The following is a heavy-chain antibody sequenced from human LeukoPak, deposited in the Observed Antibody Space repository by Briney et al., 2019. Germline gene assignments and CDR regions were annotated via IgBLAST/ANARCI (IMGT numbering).Heavy chain of an antibody. CDR2: ISSGCSYI. CDR1: GFPLSRYS. D-gene: IGHD3-10*01. V-gene: IGHV3-21*01. CDR3: ARDPPYYYGSGSYDENWFDP. Sequence: GGSLGLPWPPSGFPLSRYSRNWVPQPPGKGLEWVSSISSGCSYIYYADSVKGRFTISRDNAKNSLYLQMNSLRAEDTAVYYCARDPPYYYGSGSYDENWFDPWGQGTLVTVSS. J-gene: IGHJ5*02.